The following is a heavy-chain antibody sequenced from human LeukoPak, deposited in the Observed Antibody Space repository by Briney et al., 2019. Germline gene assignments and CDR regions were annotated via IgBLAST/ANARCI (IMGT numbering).Heavy chain of an antibody. J-gene: IGHJ4*02. D-gene: IGHD5-24*01. CDR1: GFTFSSYG. Sequence: PGGSLRLSCAASGFTFSSYGMSWVRQAPGKGLEWVSAISGSGGSTYYADSVKGRFTISRDNSKNTLYLQMNSLETEDTAVYYCTRDLERWVQYNPLDYWGQGTLVIVSS. V-gene: IGHV3-23*01. CDR3: TRDLERWVQYNPLDY. CDR2: ISGSGGST.